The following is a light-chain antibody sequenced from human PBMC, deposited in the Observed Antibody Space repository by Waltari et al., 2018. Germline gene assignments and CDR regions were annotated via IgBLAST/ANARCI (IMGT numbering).Light chain of an antibody. CDR3: QQYRYSPWT. J-gene: IGKJ1*01. V-gene: IGKV3-20*01. CDR1: QSVSSD. CDR2: GAS. Sequence: EIVLTQSPGTLSLSPGERATLSCRASQSVSSDLAWYQQKPGQAPRLLISGASSRATGIPDRFSGSGSGSDFTLTVSRLEPEDFAVYYCQQYRYSPWTFGQGTKVEL.